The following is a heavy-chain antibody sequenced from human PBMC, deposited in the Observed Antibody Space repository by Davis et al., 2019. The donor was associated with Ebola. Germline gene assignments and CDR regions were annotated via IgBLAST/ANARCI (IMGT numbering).Heavy chain of an antibody. V-gene: IGHV4-39*02. CDR2: IYYSGST. D-gene: IGHD6-13*01. CDR1: GGSISSYY. CDR3: AREVYSSSWYLGYYYYGMDV. Sequence: SETLSLTCSVSGGSISSYYWGWIRQPPGKGLEWIGSIYYSGSTYYNPSLKSRVTISVDTSKNQFSLKLSSVTAADTAVYYCAREVYSSSWYLGYYYYGMDVWGQGTTVTVSS. J-gene: IGHJ6*02.